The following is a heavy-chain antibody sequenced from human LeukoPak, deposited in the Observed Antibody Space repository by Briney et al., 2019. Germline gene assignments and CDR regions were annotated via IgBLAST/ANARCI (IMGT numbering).Heavy chain of an antibody. D-gene: IGHD6-13*01. CDR2: ISSSSSTI. CDR3: ARDPIAGAGTLDY. J-gene: IGHJ4*02. V-gene: IGHV3-48*01. CDR1: GFTFSSYS. Sequence: PGGSLRLSCAASGFTFSSYSMNWVRQAPGKGLEWVSYISSSSSTIYYADSVKGRFTISRDNAKNSLYLQMNSLRAEDTAVYYCARDPIAGAGTLDYWGQGTLVTVSS.